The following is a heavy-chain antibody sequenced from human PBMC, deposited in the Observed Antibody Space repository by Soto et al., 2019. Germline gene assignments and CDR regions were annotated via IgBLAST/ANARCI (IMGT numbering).Heavy chain of an antibody. CDR3: ARVSPYGSGSYLVPFDY. CDR1: GYTFTSYA. Sequence: QVQLVQSGAEVKKPGASVKVSCKASGYTFTSYAMHWVRQAPGQRLEWMGWINAGNGNTKYSQKFQGRVTITRDTSASTAYMKLSSLRSEDTAVYYCARVSPYGSGSYLVPFDYWGQGTLVTVSS. D-gene: IGHD3-10*01. V-gene: IGHV1-3*01. J-gene: IGHJ4*02. CDR2: INAGNGNT.